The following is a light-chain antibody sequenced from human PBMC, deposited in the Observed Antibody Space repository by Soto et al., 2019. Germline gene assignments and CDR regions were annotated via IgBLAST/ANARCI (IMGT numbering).Light chain of an antibody. V-gene: IGLV2-14*01. CDR1: SSDVGGYIY. Sequence: QSALTQPASVSGSPGQSITISCTGTSSDVGGYIYVSWYQQHPGKAPKLMIYDVTDRPSGVSNRFSGSKSGNTASLTISGLQAEDEADYYCSSYTSSGNLVFGTGTKVTVL. CDR2: DVT. J-gene: IGLJ1*01. CDR3: SSYTSSGNLV.